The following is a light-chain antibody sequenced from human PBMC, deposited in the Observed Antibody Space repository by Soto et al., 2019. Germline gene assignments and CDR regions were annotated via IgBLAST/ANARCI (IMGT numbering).Light chain of an antibody. V-gene: IGLV2-14*01. CDR2: EVS. CDR3: SSYTSSNTWV. Sequence: QSALTQPASVSGYPGQSITISCTGTSSDVGDYNYVSWYQQHPGKAPKLMIYEVSNRPSGVSNRFSGSKSGNTASLTISGLQAEDEADYYCSSYTSSNTWVFGGGTKLTVL. CDR1: SSDVGDYNY. J-gene: IGLJ3*02.